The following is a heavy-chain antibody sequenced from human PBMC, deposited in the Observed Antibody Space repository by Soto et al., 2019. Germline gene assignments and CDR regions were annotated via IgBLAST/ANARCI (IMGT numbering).Heavy chain of an antibody. CDR1: GDSVSSDTAS. J-gene: IGHJ6*02. CDR2: TYYKSKWNN. D-gene: IGHD3-10*01. V-gene: IGHV6-1*01. Sequence: PSQTLSLTCAISGDSVSSDTASWIWIRQSPSRGLEWLGRTYYKSKWNNDYALSVKSRITISPDTSQNQFSLDLDSVTPEDTAVYYSVGVTCCRGMDVWGQGTPVTVSS. CDR3: VGVTCCRGMDV.